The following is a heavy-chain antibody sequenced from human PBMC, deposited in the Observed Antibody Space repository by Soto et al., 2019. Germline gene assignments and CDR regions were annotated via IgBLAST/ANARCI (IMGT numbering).Heavy chain of an antibody. J-gene: IGHJ4*02. Sequence: PGGSLRLSCTASGFTFSDLYMTWIRQAPGKGLEWVSKISGSGSIMYYADSVKGRFTVSRDNTKNSLYLQMNSLRAEDTAVYYCASDPCYYASGLWGQGTLVTVSS. D-gene: IGHD3-10*01. CDR1: GFTFSDLY. CDR2: ISGSGSIM. CDR3: ASDPCYYASGL. V-gene: IGHV3-11*01.